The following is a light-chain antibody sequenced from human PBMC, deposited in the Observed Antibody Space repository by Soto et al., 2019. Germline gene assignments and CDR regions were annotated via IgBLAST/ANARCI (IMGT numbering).Light chain of an antibody. V-gene: IGLV2-8*01. CDR2: DVT. CDR1: SSDIGGYNF. J-gene: IGLJ1*01. Sequence: QSALTQPPSASGSPGQSVAISCTGTSSDIGGYNFVSWYQQHPGKAPKLMIYDVTKRPSGVPDRFSGSKSGNTATLIVSGPRAEEEAVYSCSSQGARNTPFVFGPGT. CDR3: SSQGARNTPFV.